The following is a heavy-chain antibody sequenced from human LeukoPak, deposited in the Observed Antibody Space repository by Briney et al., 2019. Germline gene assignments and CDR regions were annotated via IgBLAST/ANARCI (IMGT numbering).Heavy chain of an antibody. V-gene: IGHV4-59*08. J-gene: IGHJ3*02. CDR3: ARGSPSSVYAFDI. CDR2: IYYSGST. CDR1: GGSISSYY. Sequence: SETLSLTCTVSGGSISSYYWSWIRQPPGKGLEWIGYIYYSGSTNYNPSLKSRVAISVDTSKNQFSLKLNSVTAADTAVYYCARGSPSSVYAFDIWGQGTMVTVSS. D-gene: IGHD3-22*01.